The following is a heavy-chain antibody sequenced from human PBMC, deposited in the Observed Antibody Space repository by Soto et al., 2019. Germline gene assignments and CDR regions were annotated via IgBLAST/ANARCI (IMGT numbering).Heavy chain of an antibody. J-gene: IGHJ4*02. CDR3: ARDTYYYDSSGTFDY. CDR2: ISAYNGNT. V-gene: IGHV1-18*01. D-gene: IGHD3-22*01. Sequence: ASVKVSCKASGYTFTSYGISWVRQAPGQGLEWMGWISAYNGNTNYAQKLQGRVTMTTDTSTSTAYMELRSLRSDDTAVYYCARDTYYYDSSGTFDYWGQGTLVTVSS. CDR1: GYTFTSYG.